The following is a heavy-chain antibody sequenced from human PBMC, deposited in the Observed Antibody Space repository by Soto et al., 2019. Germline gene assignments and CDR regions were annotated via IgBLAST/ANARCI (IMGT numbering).Heavy chain of an antibody. CDR1: GGSMGSHY. D-gene: IGHD5-12*01. CDR3: ARHQSGYEYGMTHFAY. CDR2: IYSTGST. Sequence: QMQLQESGPGLVKPPETQSLTCTVSGGSMGSHYWSWIRQPPGKGLEWVGHIYSTGSTKYNPSLESRLTISIDTSKNQFSLKLSSMTAADTAMYYCARHQSGYEYGMTHFAYWGQGILVTVSS. V-gene: IGHV4-59*08. J-gene: IGHJ4*02.